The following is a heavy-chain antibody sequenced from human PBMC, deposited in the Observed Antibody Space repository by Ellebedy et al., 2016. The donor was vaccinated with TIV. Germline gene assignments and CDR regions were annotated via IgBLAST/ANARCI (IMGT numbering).Heavy chain of an antibody. Sequence: PGGSLRLSCAASGFIFSTYSMNWVRQTPGRGLEWVSSISSSSSYIYYADSVKGRFTISRDNAKNSLYLQMNSLRVEDTAVYYCAKASREGYSYGWVFDYWGQGTLVTVSS. D-gene: IGHD5-18*01. CDR3: AKASREGYSYGWVFDY. V-gene: IGHV3-21*01. CDR1: GFIFSTYS. J-gene: IGHJ4*02. CDR2: ISSSSSYI.